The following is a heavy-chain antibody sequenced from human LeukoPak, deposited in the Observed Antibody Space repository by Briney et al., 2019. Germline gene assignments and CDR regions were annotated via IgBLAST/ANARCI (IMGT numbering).Heavy chain of an antibody. Sequence: ASVKVSCKASGYTFTGYYMHWVRQAPGQGLEWMGWINPNSGGTNYAQKFQGRVTMTTDTSTSTAYMELRSLRSDDTAVYYCARVVDYGDHAVPAEDDYWGQGTLVTVSS. J-gene: IGHJ4*02. CDR1: GYTFTGYY. CDR3: ARVVDYGDHAVPAEDDY. V-gene: IGHV1-2*02. D-gene: IGHD4-17*01. CDR2: INPNSGGT.